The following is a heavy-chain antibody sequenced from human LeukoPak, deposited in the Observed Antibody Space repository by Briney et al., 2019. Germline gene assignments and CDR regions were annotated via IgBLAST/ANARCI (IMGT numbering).Heavy chain of an antibody. CDR1: GFTFDDYA. CDR2: ISWNSGSI. Sequence: GRSLRLSCAASGFTFDDYAMHWVRQAPGKGLEWVSGISWNSGSIGYADSVKGRFTISRDNAKNSLYLQMNSLRAEDTALYYCARGYYYDSSGYYYGHAYWGQGTLVTVSS. V-gene: IGHV3-9*01. D-gene: IGHD3-22*01. CDR3: ARGYYYDSSGYYYGHAY. J-gene: IGHJ4*02.